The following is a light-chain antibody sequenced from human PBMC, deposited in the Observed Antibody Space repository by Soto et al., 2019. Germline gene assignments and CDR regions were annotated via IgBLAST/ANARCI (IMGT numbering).Light chain of an antibody. CDR2: DAS. J-gene: IGKJ4*01. CDR1: QSVRTF. Sequence: EIVLTQSPATLSLSPGESATLSCKASQSVRTFLAWYQQKPGQTPRLLIYDASKRATGIPARFSGSVSGTDFTLTISSLEPEDFAVYYCQQRSNWPPALSFGGGTKVEI. CDR3: QQRSNWPPALS. V-gene: IGKV3-11*01.